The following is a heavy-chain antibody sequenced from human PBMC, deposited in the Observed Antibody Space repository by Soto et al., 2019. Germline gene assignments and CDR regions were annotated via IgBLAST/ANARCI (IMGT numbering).Heavy chain of an antibody. CDR2: IYYSGST. Sequence: PSETLSLTCTVSGGSISSYYWSWIRQPPGKGLEWIGYIYYSGSTNYNPSLKSRVTISVDTSKNQFSLKLSSVTAADTAVYYCARGRGYCSSTSCRNWFDPWGQGTLVTVSS. J-gene: IGHJ5*02. CDR1: GGSISSYY. D-gene: IGHD2-2*01. V-gene: IGHV4-59*01. CDR3: ARGRGYCSSTSCRNWFDP.